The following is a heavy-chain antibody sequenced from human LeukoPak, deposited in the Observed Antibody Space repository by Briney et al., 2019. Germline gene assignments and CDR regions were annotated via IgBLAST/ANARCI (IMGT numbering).Heavy chain of an antibody. V-gene: IGHV1-2*02. CDR3: ARVGIQLWLNFDY. J-gene: IGHJ4*02. CDR1: GYTFTGYY. CDR2: INPNSGGT. D-gene: IGHD5-18*01. Sequence: ASVKVSCKASGYTFTGYYMRWVRQAPGQGLEWMGWINPNSGGTNYAQKFQGRVTMTRDTSISTAYMELSRLRSDDTAVYYCARVGIQLWLNFDYWGQGTLVTVSS.